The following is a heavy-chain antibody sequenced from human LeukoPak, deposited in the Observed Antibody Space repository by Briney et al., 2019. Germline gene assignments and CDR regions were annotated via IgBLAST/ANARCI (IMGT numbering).Heavy chain of an antibody. CDR1: GGSISSSSYY. J-gene: IGHJ6*03. CDR2: IYYSGST. V-gene: IGHV4-39*01. D-gene: IGHD3-10*01. CDR3: ARLPTHYYGSGSPRGGLYYMDV. Sequence: SETLSLTCTVSGGSISSSSYYWGWIRQPPGKGLEWIGSIYYSGSTYYNPSLKSRVTISVDTSKNQFSLKLSSVTAADTAVYYCARLPTHYYGSGSPRGGLYYMDVWGKGTTVTISS.